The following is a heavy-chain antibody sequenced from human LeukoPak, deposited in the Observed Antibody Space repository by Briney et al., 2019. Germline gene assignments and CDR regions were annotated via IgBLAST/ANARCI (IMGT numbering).Heavy chain of an antibody. CDR3: AKYRTTSAPPRNFDY. D-gene: IGHD1-14*01. CDR2: ISSSSSYI. CDR1: GFTFSSYS. Sequence: GGSLRLSCAASGFTFSSYSMNWVRQAPGKGLEWVSSISSSSSYIYYADSVKGRFTISRDNAKNSLYLQMNSLRAEDTAVYYCAKYRTTSAPPRNFDYWGQGTLLTVSS. V-gene: IGHV3-21*01. J-gene: IGHJ4*02.